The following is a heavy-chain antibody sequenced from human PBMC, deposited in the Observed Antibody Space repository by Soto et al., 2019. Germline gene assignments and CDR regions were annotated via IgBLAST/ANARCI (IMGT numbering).Heavy chain of an antibody. CDR3: ARGTIAARYYYYYGMDV. J-gene: IGHJ6*02. Sequence: GPPVKVSCKASGGTFSSYAISWVRQAPGQGLEWMGGIIPIFGTANYAQKFQGRVTITADESTSTAYMELSSLRSEDTAVYYCARGTIAARYYYYYGMDVWGQGTTVTVSS. D-gene: IGHD6-6*01. V-gene: IGHV1-69*13. CDR2: IIPIFGTA. CDR1: GGTFSSYA.